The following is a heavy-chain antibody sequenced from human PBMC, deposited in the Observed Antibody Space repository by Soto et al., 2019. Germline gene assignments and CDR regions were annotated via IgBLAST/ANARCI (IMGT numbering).Heavy chain of an antibody. V-gene: IGHV3-30*18. CDR1: GFTFSSYG. Sequence: SLRLSCTTSGFTFSSYGMHWVRQAPGKGLEWVALISYDGSNKYYADSVKGRFTMSRDNSKNTLYLQMNSLTTEDTAVYYCAKDLHPLSPDSYFDYWGQGTMVTVYS. CDR3: AKDLHPLSPDSYFDY. D-gene: IGHD2-21*01. J-gene: IGHJ4*02. CDR2: ISYDGSNK.